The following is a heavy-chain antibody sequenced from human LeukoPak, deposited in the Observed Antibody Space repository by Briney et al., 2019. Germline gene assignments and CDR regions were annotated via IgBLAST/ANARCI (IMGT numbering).Heavy chain of an antibody. V-gene: IGHV4-4*02. J-gene: IGHJ4*02. Sequence: SETLSLTCGVSGGSITNTNYWTWVRQPPGKGLEWIGEVDLLGRTNYNPSLKSRVAISVDKSENHISLWLTSVTAADTAVYYCAREGGPYRPLDYSGQGTLVTVSS. CDR3: AREGGPYRPLDY. CDR1: GGSITNTNY. CDR2: VDLLGRT.